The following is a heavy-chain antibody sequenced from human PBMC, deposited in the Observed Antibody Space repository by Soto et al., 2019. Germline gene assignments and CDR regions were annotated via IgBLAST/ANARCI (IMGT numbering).Heavy chain of an antibody. J-gene: IGHJ6*02. D-gene: IGHD4-17*01. V-gene: IGHV3-33*01. CDR3: ARDRAXVTKDETTYYYYYGMDV. CDR2: IWYDGSNK. CDR1: GFTFSSYG. Sequence: GGSLRLSCAASGFTFSSYGMHWVRQAPGKGLERVAVIWYDGSNKYYADSVKGRFTISRDNSKNTLYLQMNSLRAEDTAVYYCARDRAXVTKDETTYYYYYGMDVWGPGTTVTVSS.